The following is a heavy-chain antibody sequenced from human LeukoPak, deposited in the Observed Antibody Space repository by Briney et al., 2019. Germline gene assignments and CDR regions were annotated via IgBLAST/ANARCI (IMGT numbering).Heavy chain of an antibody. CDR1: GFTVSSNY. CDR2: IYSGGST. Sequence: GGSLRLSCAASGFTVSSNYMSWVRQAPGKGLEWVSVIYSGGSTYYADSVKGRFTISRDNSENTLYLQMNSLRAEDTAVYYCAREIYSNYEDYWGQGTLVTVSS. CDR3: AREIYSNYEDY. V-gene: IGHV3-66*01. J-gene: IGHJ4*02. D-gene: IGHD4-11*01.